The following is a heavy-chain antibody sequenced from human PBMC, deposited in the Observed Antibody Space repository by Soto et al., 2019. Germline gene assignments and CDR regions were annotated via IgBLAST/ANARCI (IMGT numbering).Heavy chain of an antibody. V-gene: IGHV4-30-4*01. CDR2: IYYSGST. J-gene: IGHJ5*02. D-gene: IGHD6-6*01. CDR1: GGSISSGDYY. CDR3: ARERPDGARLAP. Sequence: SETLSLTCTVSGGSISSGDYYWSWIRQPPGKGLEWIGYIYYSGSTYYSPSLKSRVTISVDTSKNQFSLKLSSVTAADTAVYYCARERPDGARLAPWGQGTLVTVSA.